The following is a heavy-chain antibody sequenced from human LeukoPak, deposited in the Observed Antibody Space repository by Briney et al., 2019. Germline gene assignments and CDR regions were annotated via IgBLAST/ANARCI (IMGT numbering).Heavy chain of an antibody. CDR2: INPNSGGT. Sequence: AASVKVSCKASGYTFTGYYMHWVRQAPGQGLEWMGRINPNSGGTNYAQKFQGRVTMTRDTSISTAYMELSRLRSDDTAVYYCARGWSGSYYSHYYYYMDVWGKGTTVTVSS. CDR1: GYTFTGYY. J-gene: IGHJ6*03. D-gene: IGHD1-26*01. CDR3: ARGWSGSYYSHYYYYMDV. V-gene: IGHV1-2*06.